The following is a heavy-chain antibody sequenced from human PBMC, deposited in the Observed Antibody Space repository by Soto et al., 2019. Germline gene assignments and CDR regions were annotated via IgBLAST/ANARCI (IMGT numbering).Heavy chain of an antibody. D-gene: IGHD2-15*01. V-gene: IGHV3-23*01. CDR2: ISGSGGST. CDR1: GFTFSSYA. CDR3: AKGLFSDIVVVVAATPQGHWFDP. J-gene: IGHJ5*02. Sequence: EVQLLESGGGLVQPGGSLRLSCAASGFTFSSYAMSWVRQAPGKGLEWVSAISGSGGSTYYADSVKGRFTISRDNSKNTLYLQMNSLRVEDTAVYYCAKGLFSDIVVVVAATPQGHWFDPWGQGTLVTVSS.